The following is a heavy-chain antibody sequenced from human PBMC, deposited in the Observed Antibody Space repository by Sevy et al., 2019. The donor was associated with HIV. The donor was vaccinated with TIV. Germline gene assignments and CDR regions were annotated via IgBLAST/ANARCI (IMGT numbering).Heavy chain of an antibody. CDR3: ARPYGSGSWEAFDL. J-gene: IGHJ3*01. Sequence: GGSLRLSCVASGFTFSTYPMNWVRQAPGKGLEWVSSISFSSNYIYYADSVNGRFTIFRDNAKNSVYLQMNSLRVEDTAVYYCARPYGSGSWEAFDLWGQGTLVTVSS. CDR1: GFTFSTYP. V-gene: IGHV3-21*01. CDR2: ISFSSNYI. D-gene: IGHD3-10*01.